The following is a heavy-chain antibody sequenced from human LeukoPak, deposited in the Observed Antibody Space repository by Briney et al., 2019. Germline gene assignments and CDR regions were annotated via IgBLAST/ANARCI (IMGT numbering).Heavy chain of an antibody. CDR3: TRDRRTEDYYDSNGYSPEGFDP. Sequence: TLSLTCTVSGGSISSGDYYWTWIRQHPAKGLEWIGYIYNSGTTLYNPSLKSRVTISADTSKNQFSPKLSTVTTADTAVYYCTRDRRTEDYYDSNGYSPEGFDPWGQGTLVTVSS. J-gene: IGHJ5*02. V-gene: IGHV4-31*03. CDR2: IYNSGTT. CDR1: GGSISSGDYY. D-gene: IGHD3-22*01.